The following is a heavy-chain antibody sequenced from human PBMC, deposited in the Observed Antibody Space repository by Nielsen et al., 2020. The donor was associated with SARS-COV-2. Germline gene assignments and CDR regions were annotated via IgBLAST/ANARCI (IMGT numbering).Heavy chain of an antibody. CDR2: VSYSGST. Sequence: SELLSPTFDVFGGSVRSNELWTWVRPYPGLGLVWLEKVSYSGSTNYSPSLKSRVTLSMDKSRRQFSLRLASVSAADTAVYFCARGHLVVVPSPILGLGPFFYSFYVDVWGKGTTVIVS. CDR1: GGSVRSNEL. V-gene: IGHV4-4*02. J-gene: IGHJ6*03. D-gene: IGHD2-2*02. CDR3: ARGHLVVVPSPILGLGPFFYSFYVDV.